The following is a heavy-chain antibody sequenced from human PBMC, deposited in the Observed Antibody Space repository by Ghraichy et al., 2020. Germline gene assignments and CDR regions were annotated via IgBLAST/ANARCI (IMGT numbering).Heavy chain of an antibody. CDR3: ARDRWDSTVHYSDY. CDR1: GFTFSRFG. J-gene: IGHJ4*02. V-gene: IGHV3-33*01. D-gene: IGHD4-17*01. CDR2: IWSDGSRR. Sequence: LSLTCAASGFTFSRFGMNWVRQAPGKGLEWVAFIWSDGSRRYYADSVQGRFTISRDDSKNMLYLHMDSLRAEDTAVYYCARDRWDSTVHYSDYWGQGALVTVSS.